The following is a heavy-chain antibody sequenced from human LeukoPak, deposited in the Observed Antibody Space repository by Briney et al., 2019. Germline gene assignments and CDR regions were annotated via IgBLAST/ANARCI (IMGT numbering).Heavy chain of an antibody. J-gene: IGHJ5*02. CDR3: AIHPTSMTVVTKGWFDP. Sequence: SEPLSLTYTVSGGSIRSYYWSWIRQPPGKGLEWIGYIYYSGSTNYNPSLKSRVTISVDTPKSPFSLKLSSVTAADTAVYYCAIHPTSMTVVTKGWFDPWGQGTLVTVSS. CDR1: GGSIRSYY. V-gene: IGHV4-59*01. CDR2: IYYSGST. D-gene: IGHD4-17*01.